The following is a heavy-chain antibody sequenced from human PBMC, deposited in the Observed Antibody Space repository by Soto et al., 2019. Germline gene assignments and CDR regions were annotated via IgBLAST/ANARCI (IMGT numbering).Heavy chain of an antibody. V-gene: IGHV4-39*01. J-gene: IGHJ4*02. CDR2: IYYSGST. CDR3: ASPQTARDGYKRRRWHY. D-gene: IGHD5-12*01. Sequence: PSETQSLTCTVYGGSISSSSYYWGWVRQPPGKGLGWIGSIYYSGSTYYNQSLKSRVTISVDTSKNQFSLKLSSVTAADTAVYYCASPQTARDGYKRRRWHYCGQGTMFTV. CDR1: GGSISSSSYY.